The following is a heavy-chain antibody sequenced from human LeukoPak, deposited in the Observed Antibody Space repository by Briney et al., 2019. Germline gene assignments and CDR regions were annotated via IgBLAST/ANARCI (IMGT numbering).Heavy chain of an antibody. D-gene: IGHD3-16*02. Sequence: GGSLRLSCAASGFTFSSYEMNWVRQAPGKGLEWVSYISSSGSTIYYADSVKGRFTISRDNAKNSLYLRMNSLRAEDTAVYYCARAVAFGGVIAYFDYWGQGTLVTVSS. CDR1: GFTFSSYE. V-gene: IGHV3-48*03. CDR2: ISSSGSTI. CDR3: ARAVAFGGVIAYFDY. J-gene: IGHJ4*02.